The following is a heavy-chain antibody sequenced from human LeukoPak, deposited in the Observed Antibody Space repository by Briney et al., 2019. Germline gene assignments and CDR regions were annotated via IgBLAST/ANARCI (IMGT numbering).Heavy chain of an antibody. CDR1: GFTFDDYA. J-gene: IGHJ4*02. D-gene: IGHD5-24*01. Sequence: PGRSLRLSCAASGFTFDDYAMHWVRQVPGKGLEWVSGISWNSGSIGYVDSVKGRFTISRDNAKNSLYLQMNSLRAEDTASYYCAKDISRWLLQLAADYWGQGTLVTVSS. CDR3: AKDISRWLLQLAADY. CDR2: ISWNSGSI. V-gene: IGHV3-9*01.